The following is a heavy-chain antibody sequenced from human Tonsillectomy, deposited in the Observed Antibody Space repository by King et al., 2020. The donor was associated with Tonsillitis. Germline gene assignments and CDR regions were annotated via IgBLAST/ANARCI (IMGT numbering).Heavy chain of an antibody. V-gene: IGHV3-9*01. CDR1: GFTFDDYA. Sequence: VQLVESGGGLVQPGRSLRLSCAASGFTFDDYAMHWVRQAPGKGLEWVSGFSWNSGSIGYAGSVKGRFTISRDNAKNSLYLQMNSLRAEDTALYYCAKGSTQLWFVHRDYWGQGTLVTVSA. CDR2: FSWNSGSI. D-gene: IGHD5-18*01. J-gene: IGHJ4*02. CDR3: AKGSTQLWFVHRDY.